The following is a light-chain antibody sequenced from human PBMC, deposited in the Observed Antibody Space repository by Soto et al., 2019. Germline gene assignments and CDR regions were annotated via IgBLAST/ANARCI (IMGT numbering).Light chain of an antibody. CDR2: EVS. CDR1: NSDVGAYNY. J-gene: IGLJ1*01. V-gene: IGLV2-14*01. Sequence: QSALTQPASVSGSPGQSITISCTGTNSDVGAYNYVSWYQQHPGKAPKLIIYEVSNRPSGVSTRLFGSKSCNAASLTISGLQASDEADYYCSSYTSSSCHFVFGAGTKLTVL. CDR3: SSYTSSSCHFV.